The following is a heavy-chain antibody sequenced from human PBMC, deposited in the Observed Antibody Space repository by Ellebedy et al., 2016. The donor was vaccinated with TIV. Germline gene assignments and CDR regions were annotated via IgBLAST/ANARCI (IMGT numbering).Heavy chain of an antibody. V-gene: IGHV3-30*03. J-gene: IGHJ6*03. CDR3: AREGPCSSTSCYTWDYYYYYMDV. CDR2: ISYDGSNK. CDR1: GFTFSSYG. D-gene: IGHD2-2*02. Sequence: GGSLRLXXAASGFTFSSYGMHWVRQAPGKGLEWVAVISYDGSNKYYADSVKGRFTISRDNSKNTLYLQMNSLRAEDTAVYYCAREGPCSSTSCYTWDYYYYYMDVWGKGTTVTVSS.